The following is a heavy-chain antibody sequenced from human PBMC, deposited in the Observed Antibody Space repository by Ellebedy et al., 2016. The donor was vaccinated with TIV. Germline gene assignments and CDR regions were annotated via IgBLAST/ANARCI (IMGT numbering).Heavy chain of an antibody. D-gene: IGHD3-22*01. CDR3: TTPTSYYDASGPAFDH. CDR1: GFTFTYAW. J-gene: IGHJ5*02. Sequence: GESLKISXAASGFTFTYAWLTWVRQAPGKGLEWVGRIKSKTDGGTTDYAAPVKGRFTISRDDSKNTLYLQMNSLKTEDTAVYYCTTPTSYYDASGPAFDHWGQGTLVTVSS. V-gene: IGHV3-15*01. CDR2: IKSKTDGGTT.